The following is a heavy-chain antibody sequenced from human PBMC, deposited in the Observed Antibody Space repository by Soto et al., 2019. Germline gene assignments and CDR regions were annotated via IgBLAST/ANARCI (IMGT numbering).Heavy chain of an antibody. CDR1: GFTFSSYA. D-gene: IGHD6-13*01. V-gene: IGHV3-30-3*01. CDR3: ARDRVYSSSWVDY. CDR2: ISYDGSNK. Sequence: QVQLVESVGGVVQPGRSLRLSCAASGFTFSSYAMHWVRQSPGKGLEWVAIISYDGSNKSYADSVNGRFTISRENSKTTLYLQINSRRAEDTAVYYCARDRVYSSSWVDYWGEGTLVTVSS. J-gene: IGHJ4*02.